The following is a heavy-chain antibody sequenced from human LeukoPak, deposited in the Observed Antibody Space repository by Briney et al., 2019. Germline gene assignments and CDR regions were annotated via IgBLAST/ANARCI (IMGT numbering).Heavy chain of an antibody. CDR1: GGSISSYF. CDR3: ARERQLHYFDY. CDR2: IYYSGST. V-gene: IGHV4-59*13. Sequence: ASETLSLTCTVSGGSISSYFWSWIRQPPGKGLEWIGYIYYSGSTTYNPSLKSRVTMSIDTSKNQFSLNLSSVTAADTAVYYCARERQLHYFDYWGQGTLVTVSS. J-gene: IGHJ4*02. D-gene: IGHD6-6*01.